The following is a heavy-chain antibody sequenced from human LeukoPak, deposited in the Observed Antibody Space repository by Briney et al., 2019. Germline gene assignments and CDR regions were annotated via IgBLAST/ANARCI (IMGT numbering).Heavy chain of an antibody. V-gene: IGHV4-39*07. CDR2: IYYSGST. J-gene: IGHJ3*02. CDR3: ARGKAVAGIPYAFDI. CDR1: GGSISSSIYY. D-gene: IGHD6-19*01. Sequence: SETLSLTCTVSGGSISSSIYYRGWIRQPPGKGLEWIGSIYYSGSTYYNPSLQSRVTISVDTSKNHFSLNLSSVTAADTAVYYCARGKAVAGIPYAFDIWGQGTMVTVSS.